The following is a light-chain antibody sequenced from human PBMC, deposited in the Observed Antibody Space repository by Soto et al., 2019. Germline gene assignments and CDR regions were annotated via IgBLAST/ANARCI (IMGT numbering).Light chain of an antibody. CDR1: QSISSY. V-gene: IGKV1-39*01. CDR3: QQSYSTPGT. CDR2: AAS. J-gene: IGKJ1*01. Sequence: DIQMTQSPSSLSASVGDRVTITCRASQSISSYLYWYQQKPGKAHKLLIYAASSLQSGVPSRFSGSGSGTDFTLTISSLQPEDFATYYCQQSYSTPGTFGLGTKVEIK.